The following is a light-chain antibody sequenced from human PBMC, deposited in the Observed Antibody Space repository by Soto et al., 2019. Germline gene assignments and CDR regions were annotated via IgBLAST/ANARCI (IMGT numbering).Light chain of an antibody. CDR2: DAS. Sequence: EILLTQSPAPLALSPGGRAPLSCRASQSVSSYLAWYQQRPGQAPRLLIYDASNRATGVPARFSGSGSGTDFTLTISSLEPEDFAVYYCQQRSSWPPTFGQGTRLEIK. V-gene: IGKV3-11*01. CDR1: QSVSSY. J-gene: IGKJ5*01. CDR3: QQRSSWPPT.